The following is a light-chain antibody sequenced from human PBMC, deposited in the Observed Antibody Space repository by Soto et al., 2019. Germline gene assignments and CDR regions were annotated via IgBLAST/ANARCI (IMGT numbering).Light chain of an antibody. CDR1: QSVSSN. CDR2: GAS. J-gene: IGKJ2*01. V-gene: IGKV3-15*01. CDR3: QQYNNWPYT. Sequence: EIVMTQSPATLSVSPGERATLSCRASQSVSSNLAWYQQKPGQAPRLLIYGASTRATGIPARFSGSGSGTEFTLTISSLQSGDFAVYYWQQYNNWPYTCGQGTKLEIK.